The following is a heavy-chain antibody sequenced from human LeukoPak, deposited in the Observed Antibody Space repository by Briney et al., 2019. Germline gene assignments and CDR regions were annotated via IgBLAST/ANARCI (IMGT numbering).Heavy chain of an antibody. Sequence: GGSLRLSCAASGFTFRDFWMSWMRQAPGKGLEWVANIKYDGDEEYYVDSVKGRFTISRDNAKNSLYLQLNSLRVKDTAVYYCRSGGAAPGAFDNWGQGTLVTVSP. CDR2: IKYDGDEE. D-gene: IGHD4/OR15-4a*01. J-gene: IGHJ4*02. CDR3: RSGGAAPGAFDN. V-gene: IGHV3-7*01. CDR1: GFTFRDFW.